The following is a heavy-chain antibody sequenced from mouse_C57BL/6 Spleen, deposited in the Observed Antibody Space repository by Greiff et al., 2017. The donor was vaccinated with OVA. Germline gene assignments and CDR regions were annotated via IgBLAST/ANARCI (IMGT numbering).Heavy chain of an antibody. CDR2: ISSGGDYL. V-gene: IGHV5-9-1*02. J-gene: IGHJ3*01. CDR3: TREALTEGFAY. Sequence: EVQGVESGEGLVKPGGSLKLSCAASGFTFSSYAMSWVRQTPEKRLEWVAYISSGGDYLYYAATVKGRFTISRDNARNTLYLQMSSLKSEDTAMYYCTREALTEGFAYWGQGTLVTVSA. D-gene: IGHD4-1*01. CDR1: GFTFSSYA.